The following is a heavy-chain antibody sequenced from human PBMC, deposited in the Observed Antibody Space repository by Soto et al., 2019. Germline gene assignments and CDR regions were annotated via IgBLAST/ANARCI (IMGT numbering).Heavy chain of an antibody. Sequence: GGSLRLSCAVSGFTFDDYAMHWVRQAPRKGLEWVSGISWNSGSIGYADSVKGRFTISRDNAKNSLYLQMNSLRAEDTALYYCAKDIKCSSTSCYPHTKHYYYYGMDVWGQGTTVTVSS. CDR2: ISWNSGSI. D-gene: IGHD2-2*01. J-gene: IGHJ6*02. V-gene: IGHV3-9*01. CDR3: AKDIKCSSTSCYPHTKHYYYYGMDV. CDR1: GFTFDDYA.